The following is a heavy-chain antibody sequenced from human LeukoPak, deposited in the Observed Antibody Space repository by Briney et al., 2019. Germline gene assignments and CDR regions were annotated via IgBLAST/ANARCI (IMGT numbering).Heavy chain of an antibody. V-gene: IGHV4-59*02. CDR1: GGSVSFYY. J-gene: IGHJ6*02. Sequence: SETLSLTCTVSGGSVSFYYWSWIRQPPGKGLEWIGYIYYSGSTNYNPSLKSRVTISVDTSKNQFSLKVSSVTAADTAVYYCARDRSPEHYYDSSHWDYYYGMDVWGQGTTVTVSS. D-gene: IGHD3-22*01. CDR3: ARDRSPEHYYDSSHWDYYYGMDV. CDR2: IYYSGST.